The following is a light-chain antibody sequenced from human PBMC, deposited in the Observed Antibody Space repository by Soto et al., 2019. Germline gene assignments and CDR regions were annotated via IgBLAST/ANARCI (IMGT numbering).Light chain of an antibody. J-gene: IGKJ2*01. CDR2: AAS. Sequence: DIPMTQSPSSLSASVGDRVTITCRASQSINTFLNWYQQKPGQAPKLLIYAASTLQSGVPSRFSGSGSGTDFTLTISSLQPEDFATYYCQQSYSTPPDTFGQGTNLEIK. V-gene: IGKV1-39*01. CDR1: QSINTF. CDR3: QQSYSTPPDT.